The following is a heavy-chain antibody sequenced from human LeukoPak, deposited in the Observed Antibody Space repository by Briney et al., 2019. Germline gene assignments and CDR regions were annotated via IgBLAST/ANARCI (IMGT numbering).Heavy chain of an antibody. D-gene: IGHD3-22*01. CDR1: GGSISSSSYY. V-gene: IGHV4-39*02. CDR3: ARDLVRWYDSSGGVY. CDR2: IYYSGST. Sequence: KPSETLSLTCTVSGGSISSSSYYWAWIRQPQGKGLEWIGSIYYSGSTYYNPSLKSRVTISVDTSKNQFSLKLSSVTAADTAVYYCARDLVRWYDSSGGVYWGQGTLVTVSS. J-gene: IGHJ4*02.